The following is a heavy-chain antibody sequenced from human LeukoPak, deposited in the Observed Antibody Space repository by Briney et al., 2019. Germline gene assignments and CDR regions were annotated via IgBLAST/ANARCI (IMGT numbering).Heavy chain of an antibody. CDR3: ARAAYENNGYTADHDY. CDR2: LYSDGTT. J-gene: IGHJ4*02. Sequence: QTGGSLRLSCAASVFTFSSDSMTWVRQAPWKGLEWVSVLYSDGTTYYADSVKGRFTISRDNSKNMLYLQMNNLRAEDTAVYYCARAAYENNGYTADHDYWGQGTLVTVSS. D-gene: IGHD3-22*01. V-gene: IGHV3-53*01. CDR1: VFTFSSDS.